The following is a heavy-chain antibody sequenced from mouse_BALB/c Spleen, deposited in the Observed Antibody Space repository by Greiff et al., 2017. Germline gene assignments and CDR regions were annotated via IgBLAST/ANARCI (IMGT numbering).Heavy chain of an antibody. V-gene: IGHV3-6*02. CDR2: ISYDGSN. J-gene: IGHJ3*01. CDR1: GYSITSGYY. Sequence: DVKLQESGPGLVKPSQSLSLTCSVTGYSITSGYYWNWIRQFPGNKLEWMGYISYDGSNNYNPSLKNRISITRDTSKNQFFLKLNSVTTEDTATYYCARWLPPSYWGQGTLVTVSA. CDR3: ARWLPPSY. D-gene: IGHD2-2*01.